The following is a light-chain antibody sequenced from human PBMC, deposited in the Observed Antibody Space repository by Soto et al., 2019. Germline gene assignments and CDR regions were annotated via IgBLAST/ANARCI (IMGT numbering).Light chain of an antibody. CDR2: DAA. CDR3: QQYDSLPIT. J-gene: IGKJ5*01. V-gene: IGKV1-33*01. CDR1: QDISHY. Sequence: DIQMTQSPSSLSASVGDRVTITCQASQDISHYLNWYQQKPGKAPNLLIYDAANLQRGVPSRFSGGGSGTHFTFTISSLQPEDIATYFCQQYDSLPITFGQGTRLEIK.